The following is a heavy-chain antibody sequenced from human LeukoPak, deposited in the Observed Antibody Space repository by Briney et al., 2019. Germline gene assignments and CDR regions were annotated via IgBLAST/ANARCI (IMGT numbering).Heavy chain of an antibody. V-gene: IGHV1-8*01. Sequence: GASVKVSCKASGYTFTSCDINWVRQATGQGLEWMGWMNPNSGNTGYEQSFQGRITMTRDISIGTAYMELSNLTSEDMAIYYCTRGSSGRRDNWGQGTLVTVSA. CDR2: MNPNSGNT. J-gene: IGHJ4*02. D-gene: IGHD6-19*01. CDR3: TRGSSGRRDN. CDR1: GYTFTSCD.